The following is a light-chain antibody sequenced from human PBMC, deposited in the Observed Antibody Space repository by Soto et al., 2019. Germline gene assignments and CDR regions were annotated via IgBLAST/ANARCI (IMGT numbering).Light chain of an antibody. J-gene: IGKJ2*01. CDR1: QTSSRW. CDR3: QQYSSDFPYT. CDR2: DAS. V-gene: IGKV1-5*01. Sequence: DIQMTHSPSTLSASVGDRVTITCRTRQTSSRWFAWYQQKPGKAPNLLIYDASSLESGVPSRFIGSGSGTEFALAIRRLQPEDFASVLCQQYSSDFPYTVGQGTKGEMK.